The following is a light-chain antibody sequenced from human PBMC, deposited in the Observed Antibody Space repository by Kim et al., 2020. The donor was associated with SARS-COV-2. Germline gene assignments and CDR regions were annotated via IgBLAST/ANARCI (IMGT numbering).Light chain of an antibody. Sequence: SGGDRLTTPVRASQGISNSLACYQQKPVNVSKGLIYVASTLHSGAPARVSVRGCGTGYSLTISSLQPEEVATYYCQKYNAAPWTVGQGTKVDIK. CDR3: QKYNAAPWT. J-gene: IGKJ1*01. CDR2: VAS. V-gene: IGKV1-27*01. CDR1: QGISNS.